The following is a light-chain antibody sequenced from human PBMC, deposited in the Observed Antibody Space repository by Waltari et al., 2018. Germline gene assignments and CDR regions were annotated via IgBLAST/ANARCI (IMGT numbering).Light chain of an antibody. CDR1: SSYVGAYNN. CDR2: EVS. CDR3: SSYKTGNTLV. J-gene: IGLJ2*01. Sequence: QSALTPPASVSGAPGQSVTISCPGSSSYVGAYNNVSWYQQHPGKAPKLMIYEVSNRPSGASDRFSGSKSGKTASLTISGLQAEDEADYYCSSYKTGNTLVFGGGTKLTVL. V-gene: IGLV2-14*01.